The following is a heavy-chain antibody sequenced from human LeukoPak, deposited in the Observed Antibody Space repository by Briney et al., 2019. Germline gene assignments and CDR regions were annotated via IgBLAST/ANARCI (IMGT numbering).Heavy chain of an antibody. D-gene: IGHD6-13*01. V-gene: IGHV3-33*06. Sequence: GGSLRLSCAASGFTFSSYGMHWVRQAPGKGLEWVAVIWYDGSNKHYADSVKGRFTISKDNSKNTLYLQMNSLRAEDTAVYYCAKDLVPGIEDHWGQGTLVTVSS. J-gene: IGHJ4*02. CDR1: GFTFSSYG. CDR2: IWYDGSNK. CDR3: AKDLVPGIEDH.